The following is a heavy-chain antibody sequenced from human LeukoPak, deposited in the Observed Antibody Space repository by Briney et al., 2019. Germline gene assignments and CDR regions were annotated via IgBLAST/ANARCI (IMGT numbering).Heavy chain of an antibody. CDR2: ISSSGSTI. CDR1: GFTFSNYG. V-gene: IGHV3-48*04. D-gene: IGHD1-26*01. Sequence: GGSLRLSCAASGFTFSNYGMHWVRQAPGKGLEWASYISSSGSTIYYADSVKGRFTISRDNAKNSLYLQMNSLRAEDTAVYHCARVGINYYYYMDVWGKGTTVTISS. CDR3: ARVGINYYYYMDV. J-gene: IGHJ6*03.